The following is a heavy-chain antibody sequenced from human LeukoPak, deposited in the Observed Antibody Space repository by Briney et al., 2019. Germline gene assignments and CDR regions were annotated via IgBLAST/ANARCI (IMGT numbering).Heavy chain of an antibody. CDR1: GYNFSSYG. CDR2: IWYDGTNK. J-gene: IGHJ4*02. V-gene: IGHV3-30*02. CDR3: AKENDFVY. Sequence: PGGSLRLSCAASGYNFSSYGMHWVRQAPGKGLGWVAVIWYDGTNKYYADSVKGRFTISRDNSKSTLYLQMNSLRAEDTAVYYCAKENDFVYWGQGTLVTVSS. D-gene: IGHD3-3*01.